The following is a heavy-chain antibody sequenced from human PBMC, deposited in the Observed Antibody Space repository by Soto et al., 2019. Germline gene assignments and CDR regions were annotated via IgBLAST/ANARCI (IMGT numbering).Heavy chain of an antibody. V-gene: IGHV4-59*01. CDR1: GGSISGSY. D-gene: IGHD6-13*01. CDR3: ASPYSSRFDY. CDR2: VSYDGST. Sequence: QVQLQESGPGLAKPSETLSLICTVSGGSISGSYWSWIRQPPGQGLEWIGYVSYDGSTNYNPSLESLVTISVDASKNQFALRLTSRTAADTAIYYCASPYSSRFDYWGQGTLVTVSS. J-gene: IGHJ4*02.